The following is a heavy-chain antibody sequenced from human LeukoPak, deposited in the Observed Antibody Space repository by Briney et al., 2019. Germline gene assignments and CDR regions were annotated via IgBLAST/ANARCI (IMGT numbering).Heavy chain of an antibody. CDR1: GGSISSYY. CDR3: ARSRRGGDHPHFDY. D-gene: IGHD2-21*01. V-gene: IGHV4-59*08. CDR2: IDYSGST. J-gene: IGHJ4*02. Sequence: SETLSLTCTVSGGSISSYYWSWIRQPPGKGLEWIGYIDYSGSTNYNPSLKSRVTISVDTSKNQFSLKLSSVTAADTAVHYCARSRRGGDHPHFDYWCQRTQVTVSS.